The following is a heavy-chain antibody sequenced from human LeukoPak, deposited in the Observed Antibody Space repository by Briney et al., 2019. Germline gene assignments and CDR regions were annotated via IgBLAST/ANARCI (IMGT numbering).Heavy chain of an antibody. D-gene: IGHD6-6*01. CDR3: ARDASEYDLNWFDP. V-gene: IGHV4-59*01. J-gene: IGHJ5*02. CDR1: SVSISSYY. Sequence: SETLSLTCTVSSVSISSYYWSWIRQPPGKGLEWIGYIYYGGSTNYNTSLKSRVTISVDTSKNQFSLKLSSVTAADTAVYYCARDASEYDLNWFDPWGQGTLVTVPS. CDR2: IYYGGST.